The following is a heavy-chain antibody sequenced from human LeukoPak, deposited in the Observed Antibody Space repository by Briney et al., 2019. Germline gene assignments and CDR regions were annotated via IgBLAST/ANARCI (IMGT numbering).Heavy chain of an antibody. CDR1: GGSISSYY. V-gene: IGHV4-59*08. CDR2: IYYSGST. J-gene: IGHJ4*02. D-gene: IGHD3-22*01. Sequence: SETLSLTCTVSGGSISSYYWSWIRQPPGKGLEWIGYIYYSGSTNYNPSLKSRVTISVDTSKNQFSLKLSSVTAADTAVYYCARYPYYYDSSGYYYGETFFDYWGQGTLVTVSS. CDR3: ARYPYYYDSSGYYYGETFFDY.